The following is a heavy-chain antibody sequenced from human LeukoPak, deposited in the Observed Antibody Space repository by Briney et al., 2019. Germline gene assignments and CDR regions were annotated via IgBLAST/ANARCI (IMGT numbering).Heavy chain of an antibody. Sequence: PGGSLRLSCAASGFTFSDAWMSWVRQAPGKGLEWIGEIYHSGSTNYNPSLKSRVTMSVDTSKNQFSLKLTSVTAADTAVYYCARGVPKEMSVYDWNYVTYYYYYMDVWGKGTTVTVSS. V-gene: IGHV4-34*01. CDR2: IYHSGST. J-gene: IGHJ6*03. CDR3: ARGVPKEMSVYDWNYVTYYYYYMDV. D-gene: IGHD1-7*01. CDR1: GFTFSDAW.